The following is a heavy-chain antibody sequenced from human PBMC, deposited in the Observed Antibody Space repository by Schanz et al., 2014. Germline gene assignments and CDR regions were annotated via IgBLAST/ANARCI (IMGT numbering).Heavy chain of an antibody. D-gene: IGHD3-10*01. Sequence: EVQLLESGGGLVQPGGSLRLSCAASGFTFSSYAMSWVRQAPGKGLEWVSAISGSGGSTYYADSVKGRFTISRDNSKNSLYLQMNSLRAEDTAVYYCAKGRFGELSAFDIWGQGTMGTVSS. CDR2: ISGSGGST. CDR1: GFTFSSYA. CDR3: AKGRFGELSAFDI. V-gene: IGHV3-23*01. J-gene: IGHJ3*02.